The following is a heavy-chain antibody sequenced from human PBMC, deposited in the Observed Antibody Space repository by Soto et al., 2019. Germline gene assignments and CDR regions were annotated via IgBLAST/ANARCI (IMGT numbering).Heavy chain of an antibody. D-gene: IGHD1-26*01. CDR3: AKGGGGSYLYFDY. J-gene: IGHJ4*02. CDR1: GFTFSSYG. V-gene: IGHV3-30*18. CDR2: MSYDGSKK. Sequence: LRLSCAAAGFTFSSYGMHWVRQAPGKGLEWVALMSYDGSKKYYADSVKGRFTISRDKSKNTLYLQMNSLRAEDTAVYYCAKGGGGSYLYFDYWGQGTLVTVSS.